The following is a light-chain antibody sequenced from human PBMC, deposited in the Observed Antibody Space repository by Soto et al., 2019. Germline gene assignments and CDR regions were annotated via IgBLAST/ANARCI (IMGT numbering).Light chain of an antibody. J-gene: IGLJ3*02. CDR2: DVS. CDR1: SSDVGGYNY. Sequence: QSVLTQPASVSGSPGQSITISCTGTSSDVGGYNYVSWYQQHPGKAPKLMIYDVSNRPSGVSNRFSGSKSGNTASLTISGLQAEDEADYYCSSYTSSSTFHWVFGGGTKVTVL. V-gene: IGLV2-14*01. CDR3: SSYTSSSTFHWV.